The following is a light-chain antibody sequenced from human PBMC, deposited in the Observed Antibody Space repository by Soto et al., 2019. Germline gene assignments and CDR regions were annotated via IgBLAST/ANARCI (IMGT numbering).Light chain of an antibody. CDR1: SSDVGGYNY. CDR2: EVS. CDR3: SSYAGSSNFYV. V-gene: IGLV2-8*01. J-gene: IGLJ1*01. Sequence: QSVLTHPPSASGSPGQSVTISCTGTSSDVGGYNYVSWYQQYPGKAPKLMIYEVSKRPSGVPDRFSGSKSGYTASLTVSGLQAEDEADYYCSSYAGSSNFYVFGTGTKVTVL.